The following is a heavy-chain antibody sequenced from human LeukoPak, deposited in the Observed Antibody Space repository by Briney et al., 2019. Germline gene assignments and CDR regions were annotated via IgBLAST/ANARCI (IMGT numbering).Heavy chain of an antibody. CDR3: ASPGYDYVWGSYSYAVY. D-gene: IGHD3-16*01. V-gene: IGHV4-39*01. CDR1: GGSFSGYY. CDR2: IYYSGST. Sequence: SETLSLTCAVYGGSFSGYYWGWIRQPPGKGLEWIGSIYYSGSTYYNPSLKSRVTISVDTSKNQFSLKLSSVTAADTAVYYCASPGYDYVWGSYSYAVYWGQGTLVTVSS. J-gene: IGHJ4*02.